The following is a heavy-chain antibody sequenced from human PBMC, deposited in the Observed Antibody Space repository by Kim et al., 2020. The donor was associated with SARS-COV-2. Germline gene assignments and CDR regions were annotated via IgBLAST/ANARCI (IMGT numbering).Heavy chain of an antibody. Sequence: SETLSLTCTVSGGSISSSSYYWGWIRQPPGKGLEWIGSIYYSGSTYYNPSLKSRVTISVDTSKNQFSLKLSSVTAADTAVYYCARHYYDFWSGYPQRDAFDIWGQGTMVTVSS. CDR2: IYYSGST. CDR3: ARHYYDFWSGYPQRDAFDI. CDR1: GGSISSSSYY. J-gene: IGHJ3*02. V-gene: IGHV4-39*01. D-gene: IGHD3-3*01.